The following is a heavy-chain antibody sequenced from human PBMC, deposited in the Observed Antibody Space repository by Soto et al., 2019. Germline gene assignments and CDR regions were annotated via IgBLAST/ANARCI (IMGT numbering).Heavy chain of an antibody. Sequence: QLQLQESGPGLVKPSETLSLTCTVSGGSISRYYWSWIRQPPGKGLEWIGYIYYSGSTNYNPYLKGRVTISVDKSKNQFSLKLSCVTAADTAVYYCARGGGGDDYYYYGMDVWGQGTTVTVSS. D-gene: IGHD2-21*02. CDR1: GGSISRYY. V-gene: IGHV4-59*01. J-gene: IGHJ6*02. CDR3: ARGGGGDDYYYYGMDV. CDR2: IYYSGST.